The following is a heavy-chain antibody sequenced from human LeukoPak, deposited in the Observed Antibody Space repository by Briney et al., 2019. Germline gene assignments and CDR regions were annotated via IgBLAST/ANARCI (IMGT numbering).Heavy chain of an antibody. D-gene: IGHD4-17*01. CDR3: ASRGAPDYGDYVGAFGI. Sequence: ASVKVSCKASGYTFTGYYMHWVRQAPGQGLEWMGWINPNSGGTNYAQKFQGRVTMTRDTSISTAYMELSRLRSDDTAVYYCASRGAPDYGDYVGAFGIWGQGTMVTVSS. CDR2: INPNSGGT. V-gene: IGHV1-2*02. J-gene: IGHJ3*02. CDR1: GYTFTGYY.